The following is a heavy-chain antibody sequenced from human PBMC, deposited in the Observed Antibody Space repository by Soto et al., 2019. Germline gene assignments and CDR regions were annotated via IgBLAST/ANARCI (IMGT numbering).Heavy chain of an antibody. CDR1: GGTFSSYA. CDR2: IIPIFGTA. D-gene: IGHD2-2*01. Sequence: SVMVSCKASGGTFSSYAISWVRQAPGQGLEWMGGIIPIFGTANYAQKFQGRVTITADESTSTAYMELSSLRSEDTAVYYCAKMKPGYCSSTSCSPRKYYYYGMDVWGQGTTVTVS. V-gene: IGHV1-69*13. CDR3: AKMKPGYCSSTSCSPRKYYYYGMDV. J-gene: IGHJ6*02.